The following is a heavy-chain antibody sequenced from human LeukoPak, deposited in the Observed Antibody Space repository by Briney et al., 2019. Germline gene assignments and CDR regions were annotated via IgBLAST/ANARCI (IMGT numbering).Heavy chain of an antibody. CDR2: IYYSGST. D-gene: IGHD3-9*01. J-gene: IGHJ3*01. CDR3: ARSPGPGILTGRPLFWFWFDP. V-gene: IGHV4-59*01. CDR1: GGSISSYY. Sequence: PSETLSLTCTVSGGSISSYYWSWIRQPPGKGLEWIGYIYYSGSTNYNPSLKSRVTISVDTSKNQFSLKLSSVTAADTAVYYCARSPGPGILTGRPLFWFWFDPWGQGTMVTVSS.